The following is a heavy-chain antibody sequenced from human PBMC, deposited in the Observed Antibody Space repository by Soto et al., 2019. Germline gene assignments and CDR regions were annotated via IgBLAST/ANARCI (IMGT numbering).Heavy chain of an antibody. J-gene: IGHJ4*02. CDR1: GASVIGHY. CDR2: VYNYGST. D-gene: IGHD6-25*01. V-gene: IGHV4-59*02. CDR3: AIETGSWYFDS. Sequence: QVLLQETGPGLVKPSETLSLTCSVSGASVIGHYWTWIRQAPGKGLEWIGYVYNYGSTTYSPSLKSRVSISADTSRNLISMNLTSVTAADTAVYYCAIETGSWYFDSWGQGILVTVSS.